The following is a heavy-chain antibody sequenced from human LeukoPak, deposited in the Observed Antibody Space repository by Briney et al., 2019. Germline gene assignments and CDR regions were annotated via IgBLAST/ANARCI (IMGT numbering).Heavy chain of an antibody. Sequence: SETLPLTCTVSGGSISSYYWSWIRQPPGKGLEWIGYIYYSGSTNYNPSLKSRVTISVDTSKNQFSLKLSSVTAADTAVYYCARSVWGSASPYCTNGVCYKGGYYYGMDVWGQGTTVTVSS. D-gene: IGHD2-8*01. CDR3: ARSVWGSASPYCTNGVCYKGGYYYGMDV. CDR1: GGSISSYY. V-gene: IGHV4-59*08. CDR2: IYYSGST. J-gene: IGHJ6*02.